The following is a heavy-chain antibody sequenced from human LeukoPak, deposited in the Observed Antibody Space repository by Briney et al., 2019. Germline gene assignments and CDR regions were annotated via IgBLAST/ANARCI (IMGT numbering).Heavy chain of an antibody. CDR2: IYYSGST. V-gene: IGHV4-59*05. CDR1: GGSMNSYY. CDR3: AILGYSYGRVGYYFDY. D-gene: IGHD5-18*01. J-gene: IGHJ4*02. Sequence: KPSETLSLTCTVSGGSMNSYYWSWIRQPPGKGLEWIGSIYYSGSTYYNPSLKSRVTISVDTSKNQFSLKLSSVTAADTAVYYCAILGYSYGRVGYYFDYWGQGTLVTVSS.